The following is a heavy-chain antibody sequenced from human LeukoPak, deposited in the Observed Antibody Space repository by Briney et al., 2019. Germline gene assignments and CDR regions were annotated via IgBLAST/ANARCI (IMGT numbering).Heavy chain of an antibody. V-gene: IGHV1-2*06. CDR1: GYTFTGYY. Sequence: ASVKVSCKASGYTFTGYYIHWVRQAPGQGHEWMGRINPNNGGTNYAQKFQGRVTMTRDMSMSTAYMELSRLRSVDTAVYYCAGEDNSSGYRPFDIWGQGTMVTVPS. CDR3: AGEDNSSGYRPFDI. D-gene: IGHD3-22*01. J-gene: IGHJ3*02. CDR2: INPNNGGT.